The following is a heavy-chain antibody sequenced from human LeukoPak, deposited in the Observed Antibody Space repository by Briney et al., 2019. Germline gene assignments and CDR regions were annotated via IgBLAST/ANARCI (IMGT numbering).Heavy chain of an antibody. CDR2: INAGNGNT. CDR3: ARLSTNGEANWFDP. CDR1: GYTFTSYA. J-gene: IGHJ5*02. Sequence: ASVKVSCKASGYTFTSYAMHWVRQAPGQRLEWMGWINAGNGNTKYSQKFQGRVTITRDTSASTAYVELSSLRSEDTAVYYCARLSTNGEANWFDPWGQGTLVTVSS. D-gene: IGHD3-10*01. V-gene: IGHV1-3*01.